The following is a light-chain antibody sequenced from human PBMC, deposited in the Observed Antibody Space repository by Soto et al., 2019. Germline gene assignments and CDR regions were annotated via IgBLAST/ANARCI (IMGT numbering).Light chain of an antibody. J-gene: IGLJ1*01. V-gene: IGLV2-8*01. CDR2: EVS. CDR1: SSDVGGYNY. CDR3: SSYGGSNNLD. Sequence: QSVLTQPPSASGSPGQSVTISCTGTSSDVGGYNYVSWYQQHPGKPPKLMIYEVSKRPSGVPDRFSGSKSGNTASLTVSGLQTEDEADYYCSSYGGSNNLDXGTGTKVTVL.